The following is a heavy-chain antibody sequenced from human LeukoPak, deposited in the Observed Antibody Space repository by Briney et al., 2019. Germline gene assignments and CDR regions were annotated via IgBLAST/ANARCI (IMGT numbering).Heavy chain of an antibody. CDR3: AREKGGSGTDFDY. CDR1: GFTFSSYS. V-gene: IGHV3-21*04. J-gene: IGHJ4*02. Sequence: GGSLRLSCAASGFTFSSYSMNWVRQAPGKGLEWVSSISSSSSYIYYADSVKGRFTISRDNAKNSLYLQMNSLRAEDTAVYYCAREKGGSGTDFDYWGQGTLVTVSS. D-gene: IGHD6-13*01. CDR2: ISSSSSYI.